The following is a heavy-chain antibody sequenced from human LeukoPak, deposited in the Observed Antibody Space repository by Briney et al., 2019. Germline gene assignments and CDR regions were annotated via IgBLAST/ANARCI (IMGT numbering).Heavy chain of an antibody. Sequence: GGPLRSSLLPPGFTFSNIGWTWFRRPPGRGLEGGGNINQDGSEKYYLDSVRGRFTISRDNAKNSLYLQMNSLRAEDTAVYYCARDDVWEGFFDYWGQGTLVTVSS. D-gene: IGHD3-3*01. J-gene: IGHJ4*02. V-gene: IGHV3-7*01. CDR2: INQDGSEK. CDR3: ARDDVWEGFFDY. CDR1: GFTFSNIG.